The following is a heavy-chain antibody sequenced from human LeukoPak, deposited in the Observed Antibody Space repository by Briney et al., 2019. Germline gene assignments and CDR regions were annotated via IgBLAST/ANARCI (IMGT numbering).Heavy chain of an antibody. Sequence: ASVKVSCKASGYTFTDYYIHWVRRAPGQGLERMGWIDPRSGGTRCTQKFQGRVTMTRDTSISTVYLDLSGLTFDDTAVYYCATDNYGTLDYWGQGTLVTVSS. J-gene: IGHJ4*02. V-gene: IGHV1-2*02. D-gene: IGHD3-16*01. CDR2: IDPRSGGT. CDR1: GYTFTDYY. CDR3: ATDNYGTLDY.